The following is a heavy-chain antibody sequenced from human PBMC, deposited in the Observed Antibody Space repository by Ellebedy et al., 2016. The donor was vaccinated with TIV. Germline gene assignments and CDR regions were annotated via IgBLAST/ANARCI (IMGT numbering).Heavy chain of an antibody. CDR2: ITDDGSET. D-gene: IGHD4-23*01. CDR3: ARDGAVPGGKGDY. CDR1: GFTFSRHY. J-gene: IGHJ4*02. Sequence: GESLKISCIASGFTFSRHYMHWVRQAPGTGLVWVSRITDDGSETSYVDCGKGRFIISRANAKNTLYLQMNSLRVEDTAMYYCARDGAVPGGKGDYWGQGTLVIVSS. V-gene: IGHV3-74*01.